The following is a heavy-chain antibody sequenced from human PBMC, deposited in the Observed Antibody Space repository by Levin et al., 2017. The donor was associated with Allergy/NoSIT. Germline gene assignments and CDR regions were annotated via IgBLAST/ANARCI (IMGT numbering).Heavy chain of an antibody. J-gene: IGHJ3*02. CDR2: ISAYNGNT. Sequence: ASVKVSCKASGYTFTSYGISWVRQAPGQGLEWMGWISAYNGNTNYAQKLQGRVTMTTDTSTSTAYMELRSLRSDDTAVYYCARDLYYYDSSGYYWGGHDAFDIWGQGTMVTVSS. V-gene: IGHV1-18*01. CDR3: ARDLYYYDSSGYYWGGHDAFDI. D-gene: IGHD3-22*01. CDR1: GYTFTSYG.